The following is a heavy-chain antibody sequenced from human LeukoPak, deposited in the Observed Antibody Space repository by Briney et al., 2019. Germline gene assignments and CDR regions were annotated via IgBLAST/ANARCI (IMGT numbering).Heavy chain of an antibody. CDR2: ISAYNGNT. D-gene: IGHD2-2*01. Sequence: ASVKVSCKASGYTFTSYGISWVRQAPGQGLEWMGWISAYNGNTNYAQKLQGRVTMTTDTSTSTAYMELRSLRSDDTAVYYCARGGFIFYCSSTSCPGSDWFDPWGQGTLVTVSS. J-gene: IGHJ5*02. CDR3: ARGGFIFYCSSTSCPGSDWFDP. CDR1: GYTFTSYG. V-gene: IGHV1-18*01.